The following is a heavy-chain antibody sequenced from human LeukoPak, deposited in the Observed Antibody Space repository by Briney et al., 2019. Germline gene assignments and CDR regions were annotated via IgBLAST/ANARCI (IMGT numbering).Heavy chain of an antibody. CDR1: GFTVSSNY. D-gene: IGHD4-17*01. CDR2: IYSGGST. Sequence: PVGSLRLSCAASGFTVSSNYMSWVRQAPGKGLEWVSVIYSGGSTYYADSVKGRFTISRDNSKNTLYLQMNSLRAEDTAVYYCARDRGTTVTPGFDYWDQGTLVTVSS. J-gene: IGHJ4*02. CDR3: ARDRGTTVTPGFDY. V-gene: IGHV3-53*01.